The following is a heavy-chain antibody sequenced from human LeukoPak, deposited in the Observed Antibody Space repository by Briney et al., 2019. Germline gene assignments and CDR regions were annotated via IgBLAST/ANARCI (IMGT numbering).Heavy chain of an antibody. Sequence: PGGSLRLSCAASGFTFSTSPMTWVRQAPGKGLEWVSSISITGDNTYYADSVKGRFSISRDSSKNTLYLHMNSLRADDTALYYCAKAESHLSSSWFRFWGQGTLVTVSS. CDR1: GFTFSTSP. CDR2: ISITGDNT. J-gene: IGHJ4*02. V-gene: IGHV3-23*01. CDR3: AKAESHLSSSWFRF. D-gene: IGHD6-13*01.